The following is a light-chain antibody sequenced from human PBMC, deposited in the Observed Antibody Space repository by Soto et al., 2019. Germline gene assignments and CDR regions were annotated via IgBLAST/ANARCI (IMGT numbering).Light chain of an antibody. V-gene: IGLV2-8*01. CDR3: SSYAGSSTYV. CDR2: EVS. J-gene: IGLJ1*01. Sequence: QSALTQPPSASGSPGQSVTISCTGTSSDVGGYNYVSWYQHHPGKAPKVMIYEVSKRPSGVPDRFSGSKSGNTASLTVSGLQAEDEADYYCSSYAGSSTYVFGTGTKLTVL. CDR1: SSDVGGYNY.